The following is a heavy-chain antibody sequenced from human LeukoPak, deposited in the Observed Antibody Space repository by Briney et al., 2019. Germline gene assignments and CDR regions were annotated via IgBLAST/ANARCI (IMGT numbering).Heavy chain of an antibody. CDR3: ATDYYDSSGYYHDAFDI. CDR1: GYTLTELS. CDR2: FDPEDGET. V-gene: IGHV1-24*01. Sequence: ASVTVSCKVSGYTLTELSMHWVRQAPGKGREWMGGFDPEDGETIYAQKFQGRVTMTEDTSTDTAYMELSSLRSEDTAVYYCATDYYDSSGYYHDAFDIWGQGTMVTVSS. D-gene: IGHD3-22*01. J-gene: IGHJ3*02.